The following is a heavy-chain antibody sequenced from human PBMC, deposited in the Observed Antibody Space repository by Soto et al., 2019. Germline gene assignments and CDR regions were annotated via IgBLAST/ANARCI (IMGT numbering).Heavy chain of an antibody. V-gene: IGHV3-48*01. CDR1: GFTFSSYS. Sequence: GGSLRLSCAASGFTFSSYSMNCVRQAPGKGPEWVSYITSSSSTIYYAASVKARFTIARDNAKNSLYLQTTRLRAEETAVYYCARDLSGGYYGSLDYWGQGTLVTVSS. J-gene: IGHJ4*02. D-gene: IGHD3-10*01. CDR3: ARDLSGGYYGSLDY. CDR2: ITSSSSTI.